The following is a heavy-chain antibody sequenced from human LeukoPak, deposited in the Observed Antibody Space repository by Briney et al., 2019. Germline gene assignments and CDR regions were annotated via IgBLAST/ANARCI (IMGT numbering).Heavy chain of an antibody. CDR1: GFTFSSYA. V-gene: IGHV3-23*01. J-gene: IGHJ4*02. CDR2: ISGSGGST. CDR3: AEDYDTLTGYYSLIDY. Sequence: GGSLRLSCAASGFTFSSYAMSRVRQAPGKGLEWVSVISGSGGSTSYADSVKGRFAVSRDNSKNMLYLQMHILRAEDTALYYCAEDYDTLTGYYSLIDYWGQGTLVTVSS. D-gene: IGHD3-9*01.